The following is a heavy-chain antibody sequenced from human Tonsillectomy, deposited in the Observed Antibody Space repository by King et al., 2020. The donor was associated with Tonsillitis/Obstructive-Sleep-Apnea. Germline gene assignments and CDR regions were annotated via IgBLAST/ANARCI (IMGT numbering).Heavy chain of an antibody. CDR2: IYYSGST. CDR1: GGSISSYY. Sequence: VQLQESGPGLVKPSETLSLTCTVSGGSISSYYWSWIRQPPGKGLEWIGFIYYSGSTNYNPSLKSRVTISVDTSKNQLSLKLSSVTAADTAVYYCARLEPGYCSGGGCGFDYWGQGTLVTVSS. J-gene: IGHJ4*02. CDR3: ARLEPGYCSGGGCGFDY. V-gene: IGHV4-59*08. D-gene: IGHD2-15*01.